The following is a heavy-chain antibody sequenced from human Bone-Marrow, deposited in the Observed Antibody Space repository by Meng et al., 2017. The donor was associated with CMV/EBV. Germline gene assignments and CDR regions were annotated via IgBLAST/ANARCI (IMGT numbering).Heavy chain of an antibody. D-gene: IGHD1-26*01. CDR3: ARSWELNWFDP. CDR1: CYTFTGYY. V-gene: IGHV1-2*02. J-gene: IGHJ5*02. CDR2: INPNSGGT. Sequence: VQRVHSGAEVKKPGASVKGSCKAFCYTFTGYYMHWVRQAPGQGLEGMGWINPNSGGTNYAQKFQGRVTMTRDTSISTAYMELSRLRSDDTAVYYCARSWELNWFDPWGQGTLVTVSS.